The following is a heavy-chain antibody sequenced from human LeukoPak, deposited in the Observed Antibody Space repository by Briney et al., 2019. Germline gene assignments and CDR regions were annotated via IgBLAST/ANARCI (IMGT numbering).Heavy chain of an antibody. J-gene: IGHJ4*02. CDR3: AKLVGQQPYFDY. V-gene: IGHV3-30*18. CDR2: ISYDGSNK. Sequence: GGSLRLSCAASGFTFSSYGMHWVRQAPGKGLEWVAVISYDGSNKYYADSVEGRFTISRDNSKNTLYLQMNSLRAEDTAVYYCAKLVGQQPYFDYWGQGTLVTVSS. D-gene: IGHD6-13*01. CDR1: GFTFSSYG.